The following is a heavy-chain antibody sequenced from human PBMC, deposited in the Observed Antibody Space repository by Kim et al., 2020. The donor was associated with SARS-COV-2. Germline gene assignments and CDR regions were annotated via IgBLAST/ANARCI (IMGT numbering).Heavy chain of an antibody. J-gene: IGHJ4*02. CDR3: ARGPGGDDYFDY. Sequence: SETLSLTCTVSGGSIRNYYWTWIRQSPGKGLEWIGYINDRGSTNFNPSLERRVTMSIDTSEKQFSLRVTSVIAADTAVYYCARGPGGDDYFDYWGQGTLVSVSS. CDR1: GGSIRNYY. D-gene: IGHD3-16*01. V-gene: IGHV4-59*01. CDR2: INDRGST.